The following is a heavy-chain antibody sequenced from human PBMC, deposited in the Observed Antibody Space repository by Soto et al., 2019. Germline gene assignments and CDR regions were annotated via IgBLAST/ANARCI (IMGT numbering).Heavy chain of an antibody. CDR2: IYYSGST. D-gene: IGHD2-15*01. V-gene: IGHV4-59*01. Sequence: PSETLSLTCTVSGGSISSYYWSWIRQPPGKGLEWIGYIYYSGSTNYNPSLKSRVTISVDTSKNQFSLKLSSVTAADTAVYYCARDRTEGSFDPWGQGTLVTVSS. CDR1: GGSISSYY. J-gene: IGHJ5*02. CDR3: ARDRTEGSFDP.